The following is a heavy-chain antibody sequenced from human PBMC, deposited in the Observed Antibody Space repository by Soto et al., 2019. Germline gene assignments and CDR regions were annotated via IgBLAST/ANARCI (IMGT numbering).Heavy chain of an antibody. CDR1: GGTFSSYA. J-gene: IGHJ6*02. V-gene: IGHV1-69*13. CDR3: ARDSSITIFGVVPEDYYYYGMDV. Sequence: GASVKVSCKASGGTFSSYAISWVRQAPGQGLEWMGGIIPIFGTANYAQKFQGRVTITADESTSTAYMELSSLRSEDTAVYYCARDSSITIFGVVPEDYYYYGMDVWGQGTTVTVSS. D-gene: IGHD3-3*01. CDR2: IIPIFGTA.